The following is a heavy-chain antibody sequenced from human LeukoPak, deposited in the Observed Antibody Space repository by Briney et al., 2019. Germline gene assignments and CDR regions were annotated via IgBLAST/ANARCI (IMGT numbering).Heavy chain of an antibody. CDR1: GFTFSSYW. V-gene: IGHV3-74*01. CDR3: ARVGSTDGPHAFDI. Sequence: GGSLRLSCAASGFTFSSYWMDWVRQAPGKGLVWVSGINSDGRMTRYAESVKGRFTISRDNVKNTLYLQMNSLRAEDTSVYYCARVGSTDGPHAFDIWGQGTMVTVSS. CDR2: INSDGRMT. J-gene: IGHJ3*02. D-gene: IGHD2-21*02.